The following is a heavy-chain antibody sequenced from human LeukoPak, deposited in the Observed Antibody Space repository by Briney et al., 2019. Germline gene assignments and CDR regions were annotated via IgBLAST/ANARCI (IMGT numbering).Heavy chain of an antibody. Sequence: ASAKVSCKASGYTFTNYAMNWVRQAPGQGLEWMGWISAYNGNTELAQKFQGRVTLATDASTSTAYVELRSLISDDTAVYFCARGGSRSRRGDDAFDIWGQGTMVTVSS. D-gene: IGHD3-10*01. CDR1: GYTFTNYA. CDR2: ISAYNGNT. CDR3: ARGGSRSRRGDDAFDI. J-gene: IGHJ3*02. V-gene: IGHV1-18*01.